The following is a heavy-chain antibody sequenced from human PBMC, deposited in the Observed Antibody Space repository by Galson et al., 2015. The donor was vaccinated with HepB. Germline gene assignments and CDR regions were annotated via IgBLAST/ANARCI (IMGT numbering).Heavy chain of an antibody. D-gene: IGHD2-15*01. Sequence: SVKVSCKASGYTFISYGVIWARQAPGQGLEWMGWISTYNGNTKYAQKFQGRVTMTTDTSTSTAYMDLRSLRSDDTAVYYCVRDAGRYCSGASCYPGYDYWGQGTLVTVSS. CDR3: VRDAGRYCSGASCYPGYDY. J-gene: IGHJ4*02. CDR1: GYTFISYG. CDR2: ISTYNGNT. V-gene: IGHV1-18*01.